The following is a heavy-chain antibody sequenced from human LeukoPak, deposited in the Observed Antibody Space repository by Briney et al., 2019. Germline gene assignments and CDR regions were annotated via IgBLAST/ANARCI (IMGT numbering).Heavy chain of an antibody. J-gene: IGHJ5*02. Sequence: SETLSLTCTVSGGSISSYYWSWIRQPPGKGLEWIGYIYYSGSTNYNPSHKSRVTISVDTSKNQFSLKLSSVTAADTAVYYCARDGITGPRFYNWFDPWGQGTLVTVSS. V-gene: IGHV4-59*01. CDR3: ARDGITGPRFYNWFDP. CDR2: IYYSGST. CDR1: GGSISSYY. D-gene: IGHD1-20*01.